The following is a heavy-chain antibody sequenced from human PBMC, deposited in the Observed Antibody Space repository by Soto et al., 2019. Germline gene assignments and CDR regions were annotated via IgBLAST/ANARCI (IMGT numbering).Heavy chain of an antibody. V-gene: IGHV4-59*01. D-gene: IGHD5-12*01. CDR2: VYYTGSTST. Sequence: SETLSLTCSVSGASINNYYWSWIRQPPGKGLEWIGYVYYTGSTSTKYNPSLQSRVAMSVDSSKNQFSLKLTSMTAADTAIYYCAKYRRTDAEGYRLDFWGPGTLVTGLL. CDR3: AKYRRTDAEGYRLDF. CDR1: GASINNYY. J-gene: IGHJ4*02.